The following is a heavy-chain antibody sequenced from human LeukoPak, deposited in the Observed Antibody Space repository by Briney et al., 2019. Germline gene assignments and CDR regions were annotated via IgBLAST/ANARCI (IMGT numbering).Heavy chain of an antibody. CDR3: ARRLRGYCSGGSCYPFDY. J-gene: IGHJ4*02. CDR2: IYYSGNT. V-gene: IGHV4-39*01. D-gene: IGHD2-15*01. Sequence: SETLSLTCTVSGVSISSSNSYWGWIRQPPGKGLEWIGSIYYSGNTYYNASLKSQVSISIDTSKNQFSLRLTSVTAADTAVYYCARRLRGYCSGGSCYPFDYWGQGTLVTVSS. CDR1: GVSISSSNSY.